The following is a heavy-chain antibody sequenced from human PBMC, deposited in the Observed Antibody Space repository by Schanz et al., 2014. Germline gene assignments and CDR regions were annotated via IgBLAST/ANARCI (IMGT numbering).Heavy chain of an antibody. CDR2: ISSSGSSI. CDR3: ASDYNYFETEAP. D-gene: IGHD3-16*01. CDR1: GFTFNNFN. V-gene: IGHV3-21*06. Sequence: EVQLVESGGALVKPGGSLRLSCAASGFTFNNFNMNWVRQAPGKGLEWVSSISSSGSSIYYADSVKGRFTISRDNANNSLFLRMNSLRAEDTAVYYCASDYNYFETEAPWGQGTLXTVSS. J-gene: IGHJ5*02.